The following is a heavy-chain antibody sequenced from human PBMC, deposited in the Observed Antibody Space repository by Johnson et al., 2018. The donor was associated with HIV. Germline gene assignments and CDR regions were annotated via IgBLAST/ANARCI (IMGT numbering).Heavy chain of an antibody. CDR2: IRYDGSNK. CDR3: AKDLVFNSGSYWDSFDV. D-gene: IGHD1-26*01. Sequence: QVQLVESGGGVVQPGGSLRLSCAASGFTLRSYGMHWVRQAPGKGLEWVTFIRYDGSNKYYADSVKGRFTVSRDNSKNTLYLHMNSLKPEDTAVYYCAKDLVFNSGSYWDSFDVWGQGTKVTVSS. J-gene: IGHJ3*01. V-gene: IGHV3-30*02. CDR1: GFTLRSYG.